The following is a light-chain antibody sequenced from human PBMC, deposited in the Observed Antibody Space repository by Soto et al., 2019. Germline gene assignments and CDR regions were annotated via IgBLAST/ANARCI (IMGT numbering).Light chain of an antibody. J-gene: IGKJ2*01. Sequence: DIPMTQSPSSLSASVGDRVTITCRESQSISSYLNWYQQKPGKAPKLLIYAAFSLQSGVPSRFSGSGSGTDFTLTISSLQPEDFATYYCQQSYSTPFTFGQGTKLEIK. V-gene: IGKV1-39*01. CDR1: QSISSY. CDR2: AAF. CDR3: QQSYSTPFT.